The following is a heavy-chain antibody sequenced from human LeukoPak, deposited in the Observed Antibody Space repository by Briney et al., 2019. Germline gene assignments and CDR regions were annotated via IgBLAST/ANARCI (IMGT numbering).Heavy chain of an antibody. CDR2: ISYDGSSK. CDR1: GFTFSSYG. D-gene: IGHD4-17*01. CDR3: AKSRYGDYPIYFDY. V-gene: IGHV3-30*18. Sequence: GRSLRLSCAASGFTFSSYGMHWVRQAPGKGLEWVAVISYDGSSKYYADSVKGRFTISRDNSKNTLYLQMNSLRAEDTAVYYCAKSRYGDYPIYFDYWGQGTLVTVSS. J-gene: IGHJ4*02.